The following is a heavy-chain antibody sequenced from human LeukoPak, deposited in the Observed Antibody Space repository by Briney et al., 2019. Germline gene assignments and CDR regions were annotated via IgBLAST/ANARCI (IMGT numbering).Heavy chain of an antibody. CDR2: IVVGSGNT. CDR3: ARGRESTIYGWFDP. D-gene: IGHD3-3*01. CDR1: GFTFTSSA. J-gene: IGHJ5*02. V-gene: IGHV1-58*01. Sequence: GASVKVSCKASGFTFTSSAVQWVRQARGQRLEWIGWIVVGSGNTNYAQKFQGRVTITRNTSISTAYMELSSLRSEDTAVYYCARGRESTIYGWFDPWGQGTLVTVSS.